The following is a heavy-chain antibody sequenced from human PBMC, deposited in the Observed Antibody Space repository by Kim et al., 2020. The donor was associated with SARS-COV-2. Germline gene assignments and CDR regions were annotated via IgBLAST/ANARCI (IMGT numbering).Heavy chain of an antibody. D-gene: IGHD3-3*01. J-gene: IGHJ4*02. CDR2: INPNSGGT. CDR1: GYTFTGYY. Sequence: ASVKVSCKASGYTFTGYYMHWVRQAPGQGLEWMGWINPNSGGTNYAQKFQGRVTMTRDTSISTAYMELSRLRSDDTAVYYCARDGGGGAPAYDFWSGYPPFDYWGQGTLVTVSS. CDR3: ARDGGGGAPAYDFWSGYPPFDY. V-gene: IGHV1-2*02.